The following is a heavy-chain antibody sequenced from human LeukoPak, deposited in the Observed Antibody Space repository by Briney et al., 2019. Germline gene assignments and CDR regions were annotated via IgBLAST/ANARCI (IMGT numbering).Heavy chain of an antibody. Sequence: GGSLRLSCAASGFTFTSYSMTWVRQAPGRGLEWVARIKEDGSHIYYVDSVKGRFTISRDNAKNSLSLQVSSLRAEDTALYYCARSGYSSGWYRGPFDYWGQGTLVTVSS. CDR2: IKEDGSHI. CDR3: ARSGYSSGWYRGPFDY. V-gene: IGHV3-7*05. J-gene: IGHJ4*02. D-gene: IGHD6-19*01. CDR1: GFTFTSYS.